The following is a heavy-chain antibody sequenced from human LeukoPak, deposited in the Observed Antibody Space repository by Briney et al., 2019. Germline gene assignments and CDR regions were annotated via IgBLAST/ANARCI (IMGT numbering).Heavy chain of an antibody. J-gene: IGHJ4*02. CDR3: ARARRDYGRSFDY. D-gene: IGHD4-17*01. CDR1: GFTFDDYG. V-gene: IGHV4-34*01. CDR2: INQSGST. Sequence: KAGGSLRLSCAASGFTFDDYGMSWIRQPPGKGLEWIGEINQSGSTNYNPSLKSRVTISVDTSKNQFSLKLSSVTAADTAMYYCARARRDYGRSFDYWGQGTLVTVSS.